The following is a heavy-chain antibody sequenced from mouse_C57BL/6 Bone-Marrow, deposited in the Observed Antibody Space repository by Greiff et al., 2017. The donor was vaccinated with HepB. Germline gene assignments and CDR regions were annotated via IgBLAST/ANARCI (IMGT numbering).Heavy chain of an antibody. V-gene: IGHV14-4*01. CDR2: IDPENGDT. CDR3: TTRGSWFAY. J-gene: IGHJ3*01. Sequence: EVQLQQSGAELVRPGASVKLSCTASGFNIKDDYMHWVKQRPEQGLEWIGWIDPENGDTEYASKFQGKATITADTSSNTAYLQLSSLTSEDTAVYDCTTRGSWFAYGGQGTLVTVSA. CDR1: GFNIKDDY.